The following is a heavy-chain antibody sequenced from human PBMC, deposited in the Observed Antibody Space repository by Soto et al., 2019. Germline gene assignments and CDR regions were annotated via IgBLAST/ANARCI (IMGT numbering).Heavy chain of an antibody. Sequence: PGGSLRLSCAASGFTFSSYSMNWVRQAPGKGLEWVSSISSSSSYIYYADSVKGRFTISRDNAKNSLYLQMNSLRAEDTAVYYCARDPDIVLMVYDNWYFDLWGRGTLVTVSS. CDR3: ARDPDIVLMVYDNWYFDL. D-gene: IGHD2-8*01. V-gene: IGHV3-21*01. CDR2: ISSSSSYI. J-gene: IGHJ2*01. CDR1: GFTFSSYS.